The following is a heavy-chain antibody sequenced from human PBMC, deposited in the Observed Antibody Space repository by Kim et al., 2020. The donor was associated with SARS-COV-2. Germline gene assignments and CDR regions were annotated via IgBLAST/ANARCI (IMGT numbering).Heavy chain of an antibody. J-gene: IGHJ6*02. D-gene: IGHD3-10*01. V-gene: IGHV3-13*01. Sequence: GGSLRLSCAASGFTFSSYDMHWVRQATGKGLEWVSAIGTAGDTYYPGSVKGRFTISRENAKNSLYLQMNSLRAGDTAVYYCASDRYYYGSGSLYYYYYGMDVWGQGTTVTVSS. CDR2: IGTAGDT. CDR3: ASDRYYYGSGSLYYYYYGMDV. CDR1: GFTFSSYD.